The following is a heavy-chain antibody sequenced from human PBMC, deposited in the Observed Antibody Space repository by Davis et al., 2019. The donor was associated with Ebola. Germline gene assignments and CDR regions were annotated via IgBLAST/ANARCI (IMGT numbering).Heavy chain of an antibody. CDR3: ARDCTNGVCYIDY. CDR1: GGSISSSNW. Sequence: MPSETLSLTCAVSGGSISSSNWWSWVRQPPGKGLEWIGEIYHSGSTNYNPSLKSRVTISVDKSKNQFSLKLSSVTAADTAVYYCARDCTNGVCYIDYWGQGTLVTVSS. V-gene: IGHV4-4*02. D-gene: IGHD2-8*01. J-gene: IGHJ4*02. CDR2: IYHSGST.